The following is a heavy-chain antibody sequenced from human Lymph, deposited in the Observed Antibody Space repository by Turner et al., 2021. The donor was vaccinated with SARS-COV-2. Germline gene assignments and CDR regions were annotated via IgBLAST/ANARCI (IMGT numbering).Heavy chain of an antibody. V-gene: IGHV4-39*01. J-gene: IGHJ6*02. CDR2: IVYSGRT. CDR3: ARQRLTRYGMDV. Sequence: QLQLQESGPGLVKPSETLSLTCTVSGGSISSSSYYWGWIRQPPGKGLEWIGSIVYSGRTYYNPSLESRVTISVDTSKNQFSLKLNSVTAADTAVYYCARQRLTRYGMDVWGQGTTVTVSS. CDR1: GGSISSSSYY. D-gene: IGHD2-21*02.